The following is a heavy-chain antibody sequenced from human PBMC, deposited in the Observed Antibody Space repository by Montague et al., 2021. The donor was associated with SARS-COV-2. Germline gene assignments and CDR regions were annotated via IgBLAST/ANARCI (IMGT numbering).Heavy chain of an antibody. J-gene: IGHJ3*02. CDR3: ASGNCSSSRCYAVGSALDS. Sequence: SLRLSCAASGFTFTDYYMSWVRQAPGKGQEWLSYISSTSTYTNYADSVKGRFTISRDNAKSSLYLQMNSLRAEDTAVYYCASGNCSSSRCYAVGSALDSWGQGTMVTVSS. CDR2: ISSTSTYT. D-gene: IGHD2-2*03. V-gene: IGHV3-11*03. CDR1: GFTFTDYY.